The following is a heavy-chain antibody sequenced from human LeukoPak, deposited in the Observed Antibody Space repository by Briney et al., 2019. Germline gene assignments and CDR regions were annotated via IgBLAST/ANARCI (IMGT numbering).Heavy chain of an antibody. D-gene: IGHD6-13*01. CDR3: AKLGAYSSSWYGFVDY. V-gene: IGHV5-51*01. Sequence: GESLRISCKGSGYSFTSYWIGWVRQMPGKGLEWMGIIYPDDSDTRYSPSFQGQVTISVDKSITTAYLQWSSLKASDTAMYYCAKLGAYSSSWYGFVDYWGQGTLVTVSS. CDR2: IYPDDSDT. J-gene: IGHJ4*02. CDR1: GYSFTSYW.